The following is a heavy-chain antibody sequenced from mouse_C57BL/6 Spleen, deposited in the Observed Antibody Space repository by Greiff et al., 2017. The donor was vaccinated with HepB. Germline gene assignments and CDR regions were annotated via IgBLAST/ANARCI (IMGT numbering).Heavy chain of an antibody. CDR2: INPYNGGT. D-gene: IGHD4-1*01. CDR3: ARTPAGRYAMDY. Sequence: EVQLQQSGPVLVKPGASVKMSCKASGYTFTDYYMNWVKQSHGKSLEWLGVINPYNGGTSYNQKFKCKATLTVDKSSSTAYMELNSLTSEDSAVYYCARTPAGRYAMDYWGQGTSVTVSS. J-gene: IGHJ4*01. V-gene: IGHV1-19*01. CDR1: GYTFTDYY.